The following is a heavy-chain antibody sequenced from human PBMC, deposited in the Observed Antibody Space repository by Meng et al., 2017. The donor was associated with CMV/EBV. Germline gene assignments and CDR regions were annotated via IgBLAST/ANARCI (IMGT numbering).Heavy chain of an antibody. CDR2: ISYSGDT. CDR3: ARGPGGYYFDY. CDR1: YGSVNSIGNY. D-gene: IGHD3-16*01. V-gene: IGHV4-31*03. J-gene: IGHJ4*02. Sequence: CIVSYGSVNSIGNYWTWIRQYPGKGLEWLGFISYSGDTYYNPSLKSRLIISLDLSQNHFSLNLSSVTAADTALYYCARGPGGYYFDYWGQGTPVTVSS.